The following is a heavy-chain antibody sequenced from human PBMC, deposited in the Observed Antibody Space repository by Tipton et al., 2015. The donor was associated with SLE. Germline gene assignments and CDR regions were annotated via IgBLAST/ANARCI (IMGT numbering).Heavy chain of an antibody. CDR1: GGSMTGYY. CDR3: ARDKDIDWPEYYFDH. D-gene: IGHD3-9*01. V-gene: IGHV4-59*01. J-gene: IGHJ4*02. CDR2: IYYAGSI. Sequence: TLSLTCTVSGGSMTGYYWNWIRQSPGKGLEWIGYIYYAGSINYNPSLMGRVTISVDTSKNQFSLRLNSVTAADTAIYYCARDKDIDWPEYYFDHWGQGALVSVSS.